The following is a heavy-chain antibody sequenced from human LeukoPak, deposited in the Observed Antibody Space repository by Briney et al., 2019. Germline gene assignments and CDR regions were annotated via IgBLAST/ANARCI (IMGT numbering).Heavy chain of an antibody. D-gene: IGHD6-19*01. V-gene: IGHV4-59*01. CDR3: ARVVGSGWNYFDS. Sequence: PSETLSLTCTVSGCSISSYYWSWLRQPPGKGLEWIAYRHHSGSSNYNPSLESRFTVSVDTSNNQFSLRVTTVTAADTAVYYCARVVGSGWNYFDSWGQGTLVSVSS. CDR2: RHHSGSS. J-gene: IGHJ4*02. CDR1: GCSISSYY.